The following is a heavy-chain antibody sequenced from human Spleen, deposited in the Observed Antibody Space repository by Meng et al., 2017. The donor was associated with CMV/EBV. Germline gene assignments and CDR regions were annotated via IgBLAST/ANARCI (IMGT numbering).Heavy chain of an antibody. D-gene: IGHD5-12*01. CDR1: GFTVSSNY. Sequence: GESLKISCAASGFTVSSNYMSWVRQAPGKGLEWVSVIYSGGSTYYADSVKGRFTISRDNSKNTVYMQMSSLRAEDTAVYYCARVERGYSGYDYGDYYYGMDVWGQGTTVTVSS. V-gene: IGHV3-53*01. CDR3: ARVERGYSGYDYGDYYYGMDV. CDR2: IYSGGST. J-gene: IGHJ6*02.